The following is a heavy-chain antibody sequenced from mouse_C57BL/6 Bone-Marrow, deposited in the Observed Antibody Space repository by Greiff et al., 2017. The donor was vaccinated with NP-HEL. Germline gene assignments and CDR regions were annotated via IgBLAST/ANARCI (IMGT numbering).Heavy chain of an antibody. V-gene: IGHV1-19*01. CDR3: ARGVITLDV. J-gene: IGHJ1*03. CDR2: INPYNGGT. D-gene: IGHD1-1*01. CDR1: GYTFTDYY. Sequence: VQLQQSGPVLVKPGASVKMSCKASGYTFTDYYMNWVKQSHGKSLEWIGVINPYNGGTSYNQKFKGKATLTVDKSSSTAYMELNSLTSEDSAVYYCARGVITLDVWGTGTTVTVSS.